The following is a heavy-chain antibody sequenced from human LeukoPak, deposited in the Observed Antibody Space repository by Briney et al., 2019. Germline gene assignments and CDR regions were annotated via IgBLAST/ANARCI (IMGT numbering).Heavy chain of an antibody. CDR2: ISYDGSNK. Sequence: GGSLRLSFAASGFTFSSYAMHWVRQAPGKGLEWVAVISYDGSNKYYADSVKGRFTISRDNSKNTLYMQMNSLRAEDTAVYYCARGLDTDTDCFDPWGQGTLVTVSS. CDR3: ARGLDTDTDCFDP. V-gene: IGHV3-30*01. J-gene: IGHJ5*02. D-gene: IGHD6-19*01. CDR1: GFTFSSYA.